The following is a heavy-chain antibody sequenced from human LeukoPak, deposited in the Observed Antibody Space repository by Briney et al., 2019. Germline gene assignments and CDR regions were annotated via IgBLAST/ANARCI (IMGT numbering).Heavy chain of an antibody. D-gene: IGHD5-18*01. CDR2: IYYSGST. CDR3: ARVSSGYSYGGFDY. J-gene: IGHJ4*02. V-gene: IGHV4-39*07. Sequence: SETLSLTCTVSGGSISSSSYYWGWIRQPPGKGLEWIGSIYYSGSTNYNPSLKSRVTISVDTSKNQFSLKLSSVTAADTAVYYCARVSSGYSYGGFDYWGQGTLVTVSS. CDR1: GGSISSSSYY.